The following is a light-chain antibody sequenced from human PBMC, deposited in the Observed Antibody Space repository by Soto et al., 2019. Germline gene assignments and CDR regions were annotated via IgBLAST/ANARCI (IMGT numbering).Light chain of an antibody. Sequence: QSALTQPASVSASPGQSITISCTGTSGDVGGYNYVSWYQQHPGKVPKLMIYDVTNRPSGVSNRFSGSKSGNTASLIISGLQAEDEADYYCSSYTSSSTVVFGGGTKLTVL. CDR3: SSYTSSSTVV. CDR1: SGDVGGYNY. CDR2: DVT. J-gene: IGLJ2*01. V-gene: IGLV2-14*01.